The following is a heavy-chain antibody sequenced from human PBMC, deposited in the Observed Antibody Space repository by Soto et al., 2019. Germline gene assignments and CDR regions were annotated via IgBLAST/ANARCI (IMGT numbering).Heavy chain of an antibody. D-gene: IGHD2-15*01. V-gene: IGHV1-18*01. J-gene: IGHJ4*02. Sequence: ASVKVSCKASGHTFTNFGISWVRQAPGQGLEWMGWISAYNGNTNYAQNFQGRVTMTTDTSTSTAYMELRSLRSDDTAVYYCARGATPIDYWGQGTLVTGSS. CDR2: ISAYNGNT. CDR3: ARGATPIDY. CDR1: GHTFTNFG.